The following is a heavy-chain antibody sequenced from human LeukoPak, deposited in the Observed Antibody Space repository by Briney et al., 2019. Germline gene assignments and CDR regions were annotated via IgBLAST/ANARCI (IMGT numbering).Heavy chain of an antibody. J-gene: IGHJ3*02. CDR2: IYPGDSDT. V-gene: IGHV5-51*01. Sequence: GESLKISCKGSGYSFTSYWIGWVRQMPGKGLEWMGIIYPGDSDTRYSPSFQGQATISADKSISTAYLQWSSLKASDTAMYYCARRPFTTYYYDSSGYLSAFDIWGQGTMVTVSS. CDR3: ARRPFTTYYYDSSGYLSAFDI. D-gene: IGHD3-22*01. CDR1: GYSFTSYW.